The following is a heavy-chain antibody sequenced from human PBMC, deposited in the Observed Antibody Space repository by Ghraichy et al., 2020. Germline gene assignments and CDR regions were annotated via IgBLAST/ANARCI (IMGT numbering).Heavy chain of an antibody. CDR2: INPNSGGT. J-gene: IGHJ3*02. Sequence: ASVKVACKASGYTFTGYYMHWVRQAPGQGLEWMGWINPNSGGTNYAQKIQGWVTMTRDTSISTAYMELSRLRSDDTAVYYCARGQKGAFDIWGQGTMVTVSS. V-gene: IGHV1-2*04. CDR1: GYTFTGYY. CDR3: ARGQKGAFDI.